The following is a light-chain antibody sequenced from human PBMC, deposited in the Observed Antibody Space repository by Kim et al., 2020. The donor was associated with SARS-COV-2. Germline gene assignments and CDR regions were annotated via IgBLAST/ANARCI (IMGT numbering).Light chain of an antibody. J-gene: IGLJ1*01. Sequence: GTRVSISCSGSSSNIGRRSVNWFQQLPGATPKLLIYNDNQRPSGVSDRFSGSRSGTSASLAISGLQSEDGADFYCATWDDSLNAYVFGTGTKVTVL. CDR1: SSNIGRRS. CDR3: ATWDDSLNAYV. V-gene: IGLV1-44*01. CDR2: NDN.